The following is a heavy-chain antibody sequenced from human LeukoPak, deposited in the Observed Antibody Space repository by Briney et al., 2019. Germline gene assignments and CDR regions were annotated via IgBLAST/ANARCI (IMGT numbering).Heavy chain of an antibody. V-gene: IGHV3-7*01. Sequence: GGSLRLSCAASGFTFSRFWMTWVRQAPGKGLEWVANIEQDESEKHYVDSVKGRFTISRDNAKNSLYLQMNSLRAEDTAVYYCARSGLYEKWTDVDAFDIWGQGTMVTVSS. CDR2: IEQDESEK. CDR3: ARSGLYEKWTDVDAFDI. J-gene: IGHJ3*02. CDR1: GFTFSRFW. D-gene: IGHD2-8*01.